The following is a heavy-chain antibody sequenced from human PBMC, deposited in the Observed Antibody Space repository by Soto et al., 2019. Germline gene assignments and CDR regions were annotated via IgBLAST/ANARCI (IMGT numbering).Heavy chain of an antibody. Sequence: ASVKVSCKASGYTFTGYYMHWVRQAPGQGLEWMGWINPNSGGTNYAQKFQGRVTMTRDTSISTAYMELSRLRSDDTAVYYCARGVAARPWSPLADVWGQGTTVTVSS. V-gene: IGHV1-2*02. CDR2: INPNSGGT. J-gene: IGHJ6*02. CDR3: ARGVAARPWSPLADV. D-gene: IGHD6-6*01. CDR1: GYTFTGYY.